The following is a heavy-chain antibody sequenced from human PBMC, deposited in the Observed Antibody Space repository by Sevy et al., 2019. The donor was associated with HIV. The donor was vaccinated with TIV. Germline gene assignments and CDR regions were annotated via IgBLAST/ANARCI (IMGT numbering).Heavy chain of an antibody. CDR2: ISYDGSNK. D-gene: IGHD2-21*02. Sequence: GGSLRLSCAASGFTFSSYAMHWVRQAPGKGLEWVAVISYDGSNKYYADSVKGRFTISRDNSKNTLYLQMNSLRAEDTAVYYCARGGVVVTAMIRNWGQRTLVTVSS. CDR3: ARGGVVVTAMIRN. V-gene: IGHV3-30-3*01. CDR1: GFTFSSYA. J-gene: IGHJ4*02.